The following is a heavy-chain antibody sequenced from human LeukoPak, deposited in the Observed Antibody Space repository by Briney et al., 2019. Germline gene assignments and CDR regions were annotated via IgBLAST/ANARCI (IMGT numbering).Heavy chain of an antibody. CDR1: GGSISSISYY. D-gene: IGHD3-3*01. V-gene: IGHV4-39*07. J-gene: IGHJ5*02. CDR2: INYSGSN. CDR3: ARAHYDFWSGYSRINWFDP. Sequence: PSQTLSLTCTVSGGSISSISYYWGWIRQPPGKGLEWIGSINYSGSNYYNPCLKSRVTISVDTSKNQFSLKLSSVTAADTAVYYCARAHYDFWSGYSRINWFDPWGQGTLVTVS.